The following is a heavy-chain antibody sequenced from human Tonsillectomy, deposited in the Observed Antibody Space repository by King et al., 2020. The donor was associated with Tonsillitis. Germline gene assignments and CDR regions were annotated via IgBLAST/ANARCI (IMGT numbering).Heavy chain of an antibody. CDR3: AKDYYYASGSCFGY. V-gene: IGHV3-23*04. CDR1: GFTFSSYA. J-gene: IGHJ4*02. CDR2: ISGSGGST. D-gene: IGHD3-10*01. Sequence: VQLVESGGGLVQPGGSLRLSCAASGFTFSSYAMSWVRKAPGKGLEWVSGISGSGGSTYYADSVKGRFTISRDNSKNTLYLQVNSLRAEDTAVYYCAKDYYYASGSCFGYWGQGTLVTVSS.